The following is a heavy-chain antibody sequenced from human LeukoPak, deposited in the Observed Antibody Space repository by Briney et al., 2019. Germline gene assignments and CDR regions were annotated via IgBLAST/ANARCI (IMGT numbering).Heavy chain of an antibody. CDR3: ASNAGWYSSGAADY. J-gene: IGHJ4*02. V-gene: IGHV3-23*01. CDR1: GFTFSSYA. CDR2: ISGSGGST. Sequence: QPGGSLRLSCAASGFTFSSYAMSWVRQAPGKGLEWVSAISGSGGSTYYADSVKGRFTISRDNSKNTLYLQMNSLRAEDTAVYYCASNAGWYSSGAADYRGQGTLVTVSS. D-gene: IGHD6-19*01.